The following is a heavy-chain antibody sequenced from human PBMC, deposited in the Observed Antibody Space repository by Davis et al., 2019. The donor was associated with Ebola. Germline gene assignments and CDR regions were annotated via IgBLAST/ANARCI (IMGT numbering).Heavy chain of an antibody. CDR3: AREAGTSGYYWMRTFDP. CDR1: GGSISSGGYY. CDR2: IYYSGST. D-gene: IGHD3-3*01. J-gene: IGHJ5*02. V-gene: IGHV4-31*03. Sequence: PSETLSLTCTVSGGSISSGGYYWSWIRQHPGKGLEWIGYIYYSGSTYYNPSLKSRVTISVDTSKNQFSLKLSSVTAADTAVYYCAREAGTSGYYWMRTFDPWGQGTLVTVSS.